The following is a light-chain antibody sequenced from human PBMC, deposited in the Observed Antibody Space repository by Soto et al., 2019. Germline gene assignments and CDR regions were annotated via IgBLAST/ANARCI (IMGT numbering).Light chain of an antibody. V-gene: IGLV1-40*01. CDR1: SSNIGSFYD. CDR2: GDN. Sequence: QSVLTQPHSVSGAPGQRVTIPCTGSSSNIGSFYDVHGYQQLPGTVPKLLIYGDNNRPSGVPDRFSGSKSGTAASLAITGLQAEDEADYYCQSYDNSLNHVVFGGGTKLTVL. CDR3: QSYDNSLNHVV. J-gene: IGLJ2*01.